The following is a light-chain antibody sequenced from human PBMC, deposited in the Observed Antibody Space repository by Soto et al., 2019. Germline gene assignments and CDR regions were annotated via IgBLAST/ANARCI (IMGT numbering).Light chain of an antibody. Sequence: DIQMTQSPSTLSASVGDRVTITCRASQSISSWLAWYQQKPGKAPKLLIYDASSLESGVPSRFSGSGSGTEFTLTISSLQPDDFATYYCQQYNSCSQTFGQGTKLEIK. CDR2: DAS. V-gene: IGKV1-5*01. J-gene: IGKJ2*01. CDR1: QSISSW. CDR3: QQYNSCSQT.